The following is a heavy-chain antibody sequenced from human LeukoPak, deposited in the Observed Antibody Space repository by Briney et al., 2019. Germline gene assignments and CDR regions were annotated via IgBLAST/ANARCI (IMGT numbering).Heavy chain of an antibody. V-gene: IGHV3-23*01. D-gene: IGHD1-20*01. CDR2: ISGSGGST. CDR1: GFTFSSYA. Sequence: GGSLRLSCAASGFTFSSYAMSWVRRAPGKGLEWVSGISGSGGSTYYADSVKGRFTISRDNSKNTLYLQMSSLRAEDTAVYYCAKGLRITFDYWGQGTLATVSS. J-gene: IGHJ4*02. CDR3: AKGLRITFDY.